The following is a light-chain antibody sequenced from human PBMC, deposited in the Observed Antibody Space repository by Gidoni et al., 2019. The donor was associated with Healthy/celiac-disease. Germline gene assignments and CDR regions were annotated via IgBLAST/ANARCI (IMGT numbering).Light chain of an antibody. CDR1: SSNIGAGYD. J-gene: IGLJ2*01. Sequence: QSVLTQPPSLSGAPGQRVTISCTGSSSNIGAGYDVHWYQQLPGTAPKLLIYGNSNRPSGVPDRFSGSKSGTSASLAITGLQAEDEADYYCQSYAGRVFGGGTKLTVL. V-gene: IGLV1-40*01. CDR3: QSYAGRV. CDR2: GNS.